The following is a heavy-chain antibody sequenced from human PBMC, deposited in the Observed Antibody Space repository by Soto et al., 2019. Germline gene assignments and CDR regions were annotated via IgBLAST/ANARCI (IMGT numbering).Heavy chain of an antibody. Sequence: ASVKVSCKASGGTFSSYAISWVRQAPGQGLEWMGGIIPIFGTANYAQKFQGRVTITADESTSTAYMELSSLRSEDTAVYYCASGTMVRGVISYYGMDVWGQGTTVTVSS. V-gene: IGHV1-69*13. D-gene: IGHD3-10*01. J-gene: IGHJ6*02. CDR3: ASGTMVRGVISYYGMDV. CDR2: IIPIFGTA. CDR1: GGTFSSYA.